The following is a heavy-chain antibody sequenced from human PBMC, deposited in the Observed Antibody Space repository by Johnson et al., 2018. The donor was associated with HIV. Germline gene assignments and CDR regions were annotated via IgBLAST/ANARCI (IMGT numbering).Heavy chain of an antibody. CDR1: GFTFSDYY. D-gene: IGHD4-17*01. Sequence: QVHLVESGGGLVKPEGSLRLSCAASGFTFSDYYMSWIRQAPGKGLEWVSYISSGGNSIHYAESVKGRLTISRDNVKNSLYLQMNSLRAEDTAVYYCARVHAAAVTPLSDVAYDIWRQGTMVTFSS. CDR2: ISSGGNSI. CDR3: ARVHAAAVTPLSDVAYDI. V-gene: IGHV3-11*04. J-gene: IGHJ3*02.